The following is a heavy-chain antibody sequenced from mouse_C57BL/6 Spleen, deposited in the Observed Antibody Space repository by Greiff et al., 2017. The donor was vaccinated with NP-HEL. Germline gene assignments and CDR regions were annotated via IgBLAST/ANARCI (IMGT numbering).Heavy chain of an antibody. Sequence: QVQLQQSGPELVKPGASVKISCKASGYAFSSSWMNWVKQRPGKGLEWIGRIYPGDGDTNYNGKFKGKATLTADKSSSTAYMQLSSLTSEDSAVYFCAPRGYDSDGGAPFVYFDYWGQGTTLTVSS. D-gene: IGHD2-4*01. CDR2: IYPGDGDT. CDR3: APRGYDSDGGAPFVYFDY. CDR1: GYAFSSSW. J-gene: IGHJ2*01. V-gene: IGHV1-82*01.